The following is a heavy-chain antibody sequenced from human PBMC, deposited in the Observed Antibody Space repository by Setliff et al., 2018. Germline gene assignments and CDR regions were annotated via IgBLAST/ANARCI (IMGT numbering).Heavy chain of an antibody. CDR1: GGSISNNTYY. J-gene: IGHJ4*02. D-gene: IGHD6-13*01. CDR2: VYHSGST. CDR3: ARGVAAAGPFDY. Sequence: SETLSLTCTVSGGSISNNTYYWGWIRQPPGKELEYIGSVYHSGSTYYNPSLKSRVTISVDTSKNQFSLKLSSVTAADTAVYYCARGVAAAGPFDYWGQGTLVTVSS. V-gene: IGHV4-39*07.